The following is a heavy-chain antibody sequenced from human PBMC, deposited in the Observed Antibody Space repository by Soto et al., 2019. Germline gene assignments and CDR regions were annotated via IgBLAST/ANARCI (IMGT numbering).Heavy chain of an antibody. CDR3: ARRGSYDAFDI. D-gene: IGHD1-26*01. Sequence: SETLSLTCTVSGGSISSSSYYWGWIRQPPGKGLEWIGSIYYSGGTYYNPSLKSRVTISVDTSKNQFSLKLSSVTAADTAVYYCARRGSYDAFDIWGQGTMVTVSS. J-gene: IGHJ3*02. CDR1: GGSISSSSYY. V-gene: IGHV4-39*01. CDR2: IYYSGGT.